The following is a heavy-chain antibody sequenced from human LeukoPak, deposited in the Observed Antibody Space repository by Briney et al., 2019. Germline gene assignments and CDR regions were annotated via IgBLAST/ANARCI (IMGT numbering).Heavy chain of an antibody. V-gene: IGHV3-23*01. Sequence: GGYLRLSRAASGFTFSSYAMNWVRQAPGKGLEWVSVISSSGGSTYCSDSVKGRFIISRDNSKNTLYLQVNSLRAEDTAVYYWAKAGIAVPATPEYCGQGTQVSVFS. D-gene: IGHD6-19*01. CDR2: ISSSGGST. CDR1: GFTFSSYA. CDR3: AKAGIAVPATPEY. J-gene: IGHJ4*02.